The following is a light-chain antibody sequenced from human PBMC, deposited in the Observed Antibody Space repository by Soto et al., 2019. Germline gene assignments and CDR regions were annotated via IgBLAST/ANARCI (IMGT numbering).Light chain of an antibody. CDR3: QQRSNWPLT. Sequence: IFMTQSPATLSVSPGGRATLSFRASQDISTNLAWYQQKPGQAPRLLIYDASNRATGIPARFSGSGSGTDFTLTISSLEPEDFAVYYCQQRSNWPLTFGQGTRLEIK. CDR1: QDISTN. V-gene: IGKV3-11*01. CDR2: DAS. J-gene: IGKJ5*01.